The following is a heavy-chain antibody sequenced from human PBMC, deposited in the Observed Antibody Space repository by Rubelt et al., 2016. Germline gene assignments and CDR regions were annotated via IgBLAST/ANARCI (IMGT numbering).Heavy chain of an antibody. J-gene: IGHJ6*03. CDR3: ARGGYNYGSYYYDMDV. V-gene: IGHV3-23*01. D-gene: IGHD5-18*01. Sequence: WVSSISGSGGSTYYADSVKGRFTISRDNPKNTLYLQMSSLRAEDTAIYYCARGGYNYGSYYYDMDVWGKGTTVTGSS. CDR2: ISGSGGST.